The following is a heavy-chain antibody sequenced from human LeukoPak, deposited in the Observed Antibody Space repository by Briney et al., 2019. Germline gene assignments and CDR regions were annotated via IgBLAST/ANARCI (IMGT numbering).Heavy chain of an antibody. J-gene: IGHJ4*02. Sequence: ASVKVSCKASGYTFTSYGISWVRQAPGQGLEWMGWISAYNGNTNYAQKLQGRVTMTTDTSTSTAYMELRSLRSDDTAVYYCARGIYYYDSSGYIDYWGQGTLVTVSS. CDR3: ARGIYYYDSSGYIDY. CDR2: ISAYNGNT. CDR1: GYTFTSYG. D-gene: IGHD3-22*01. V-gene: IGHV1-18*01.